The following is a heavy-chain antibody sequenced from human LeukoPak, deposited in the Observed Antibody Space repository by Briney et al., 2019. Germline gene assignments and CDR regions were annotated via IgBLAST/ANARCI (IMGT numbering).Heavy chain of an antibody. CDR1: GGTFSSYA. J-gene: IGHJ5*02. CDR2: INPNSGGT. D-gene: IGHD1-1*01. CDR3: AREEYNWNGGWFDP. V-gene: IGHV1-2*02. Sequence: ASVKVSCKASGGTFSSYAISWVRQAPGQGLEWMGWINPNSGGTNYAQKFQGRVTMTRDTSISTAYMELSRLRSDDTAVYYCAREEYNWNGGWFDPWGQGTLVTVSS.